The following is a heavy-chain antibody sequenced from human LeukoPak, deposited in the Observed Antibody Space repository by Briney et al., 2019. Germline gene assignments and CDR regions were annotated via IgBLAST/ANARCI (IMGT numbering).Heavy chain of an antibody. Sequence: GGSLRLSCAASGFTFNNAWMSWVRQAPGKGLEWVSSISSSSSYIYYADSVKGRFTISRDNAKNSLYLQMNSLRAEDTAVYYCARDPDSSFYYYYYMDVWGKGTTVTVSS. V-gene: IGHV3-21*01. D-gene: IGHD6-6*01. CDR3: ARDPDSSFYYYYYMDV. J-gene: IGHJ6*03. CDR2: ISSSSSYI. CDR1: GFTFNNAW.